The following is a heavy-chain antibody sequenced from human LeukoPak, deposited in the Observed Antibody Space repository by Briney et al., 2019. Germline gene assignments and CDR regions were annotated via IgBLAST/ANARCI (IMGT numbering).Heavy chain of an antibody. CDR1: GFTFDDYA. V-gene: IGHV3-9*01. D-gene: IGHD5-18*01. Sequence: TGGSLRLSCAASGFTFDDYAMHWVRQAPGKGLEWVPGISWNSGSIGYADSVKGRFTISRDNAKNSLYLQMNSLRPEDTAVYYCARGATAMVSFYFDYWDQGTLVTVSS. CDR2: ISWNSGSI. J-gene: IGHJ4*02. CDR3: ARGATAMVSFYFDY.